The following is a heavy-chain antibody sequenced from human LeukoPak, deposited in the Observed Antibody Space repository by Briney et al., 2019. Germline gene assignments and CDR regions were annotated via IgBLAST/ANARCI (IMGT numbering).Heavy chain of an antibody. Sequence: PGGSLRLSCAASGFTFSNYWMSWVRQVPGTGLEWVANIKQDGSDRNYVTSVRGRFTISRDNAESSLYLQMNSLRAEDTAVYYCVRNLAVAGTCFDSWGQGTLVTVSS. J-gene: IGHJ4*02. CDR1: GFTFSNYW. V-gene: IGHV3-7*03. CDR2: IKQDGSDR. D-gene: IGHD6-19*01. CDR3: VRNLAVAGTCFDS.